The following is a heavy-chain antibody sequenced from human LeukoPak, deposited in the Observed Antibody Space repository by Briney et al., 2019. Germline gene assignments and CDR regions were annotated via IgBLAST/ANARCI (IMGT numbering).Heavy chain of an antibody. J-gene: IGHJ3*01. CDR3: ARDASLQTGAFDV. Sequence: SGTLSLTCAVSGGSISRSDWWSWVRQSPGKGLEWIGEIFHSGSTKYNPSLKSRVTISVDKSKNQFSLNLTSVSAADTAMYYCARDASLQTGAFDVWGQGTMVTVSS. CDR2: IFHSGST. V-gene: IGHV4-4*02. CDR1: GGSISRSDW. D-gene: IGHD5-24*01.